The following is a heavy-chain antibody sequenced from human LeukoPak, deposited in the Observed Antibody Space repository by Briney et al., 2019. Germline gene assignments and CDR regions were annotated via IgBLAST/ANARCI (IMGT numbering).Heavy chain of an antibody. CDR2: IYPGDSDT. V-gene: IGHV5-51*01. Sequence: RGESLKISCKGFGYSFTYYWIGWVRQMPGKGLEWMGIIYPGDSDTRYSPSFQGQVTISADKSISTAYLQWSSLRASDTAMYYCGRCGEMATISSCYFDYWGQGTVVTVSS. CDR1: GYSFTYYW. D-gene: IGHD5-24*01. J-gene: IGHJ4*02. CDR3: GRCGEMATISSCYFDY.